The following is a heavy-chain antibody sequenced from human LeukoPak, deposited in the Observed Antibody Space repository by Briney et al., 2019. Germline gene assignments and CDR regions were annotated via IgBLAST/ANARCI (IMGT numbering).Heavy chain of an antibody. CDR3: ARDLMGIAYRGAFYY. CDR2: MSYVGSNK. V-gene: IGHV3-30*04. Sequence: PGGSLRLSCAASGFTFSSYAMHWVRQAPGKGLEWVAVMSYVGSNKYYADSVKGRFTISRDNAKNSLYLQMNSLRAEDTAVYYCARDLMGIAYRGAFYYWGQGTLVTVSS. CDR1: GFTFSSYA. J-gene: IGHJ4*02. D-gene: IGHD6-13*01.